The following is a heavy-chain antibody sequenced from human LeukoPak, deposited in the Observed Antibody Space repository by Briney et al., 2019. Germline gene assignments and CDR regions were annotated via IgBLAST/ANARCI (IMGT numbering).Heavy chain of an antibody. Sequence: GGSLRLSCAASGFTFSNYAMSWVRQAPGKGLEWVSAISGSGGSTYYADSVKGRFTISRDNSKNTLYLQMNSLRAEDTAVYYCARDVQVATIYPLDYWGQGTLVTVSS. CDR1: GFTFSNYA. V-gene: IGHV3-23*01. J-gene: IGHJ4*02. CDR3: ARDVQVATIYPLDY. CDR2: ISGSGGST. D-gene: IGHD5-12*01.